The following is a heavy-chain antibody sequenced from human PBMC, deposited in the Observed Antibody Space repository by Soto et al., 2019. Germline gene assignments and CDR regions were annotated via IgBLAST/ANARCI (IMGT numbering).Heavy chain of an antibody. CDR3: ARGPRAVGGWSGDAFDI. Sequence: ASVKVSCKASGYTFTSYYMHWVRQAPGQGLEWMGIINPSGGSTSYAQKFQGRVTMTRDTSTSTVYMELSSLRSEDTAVYYCARGPRAVGGWSGDAFDIWGQGTMVTVSS. J-gene: IGHJ3*02. V-gene: IGHV1-46*01. CDR2: INPSGGST. D-gene: IGHD6-19*01. CDR1: GYTFTSYY.